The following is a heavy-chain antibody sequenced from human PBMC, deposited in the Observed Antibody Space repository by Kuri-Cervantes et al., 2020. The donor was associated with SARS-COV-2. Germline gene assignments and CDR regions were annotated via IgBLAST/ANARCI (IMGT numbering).Heavy chain of an antibody. Sequence: GESLKISCAASGFTFSDYYMNWVRQAPGKGLEWVSSISSSSTIYYADPVKGRFTISRDNAKNSLYLQMNSLKTEDTAVYYCTRQGDDSSGLWWGWGQETLVTVSS. V-gene: IGHV3-69-1*01. D-gene: IGHD3-22*01. CDR2: ISSSSTI. CDR1: GFTFSDYY. J-gene: IGHJ4*02. CDR3: TRQGDDSSGLWWG.